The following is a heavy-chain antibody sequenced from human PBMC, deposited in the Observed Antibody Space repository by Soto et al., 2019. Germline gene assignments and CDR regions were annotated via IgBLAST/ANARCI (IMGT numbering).Heavy chain of an antibody. V-gene: IGHV1-18*01. J-gene: IGHJ6*03. CDR2: ISAYNGDT. CDR1: GYTXTSYG. D-gene: IGHD2-15*01. Sequence: ASVKVSCKASGYTXTSYGITWVRQAPGQGLEWMGWISAYNGDTNYAQKFQGRVTMTADRSTSTAHMELRSLRSDDTAVYYCARGSPYCSGGNCYYFMDVWGKGTTVTVSS. CDR3: ARGSPYCSGGNCYYFMDV.